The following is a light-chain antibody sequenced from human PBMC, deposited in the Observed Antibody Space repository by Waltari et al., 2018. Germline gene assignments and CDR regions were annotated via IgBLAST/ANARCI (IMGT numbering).Light chain of an antibody. Sequence: QSALTQPASVSGSPGQSITISCTGTSSAVGGYNYVSWSHQHPGKAPKLMIYDVSNRPSGVSNRFSGSKSGNTASLTISGLQAEDEADYYCSSYTSSSTLSPPYVFGTGTKVTVL. CDR3: SSYTSSSTLSPPYV. J-gene: IGLJ1*01. CDR1: SSAVGGYNY. V-gene: IGLV2-14*03. CDR2: DVS.